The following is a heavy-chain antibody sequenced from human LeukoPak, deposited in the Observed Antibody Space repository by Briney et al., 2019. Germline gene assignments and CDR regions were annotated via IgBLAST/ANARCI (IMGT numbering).Heavy chain of an antibody. J-gene: IGHJ4*02. D-gene: IGHD6-19*01. V-gene: IGHV3-48*04. CDR1: GFTFSSYS. Sequence: GGSLRLSCAASGFTFSSYSMNWVRQAPGKGLEWVSYISSSVSTIFYADSVKGRFTISRDNAKNSLYLQMNSLRVEDTAVYYCAREAYSSGWSTWDCWGQGTLVTVSS. CDR2: ISSSVSTI. CDR3: AREAYSSGWSTWDC.